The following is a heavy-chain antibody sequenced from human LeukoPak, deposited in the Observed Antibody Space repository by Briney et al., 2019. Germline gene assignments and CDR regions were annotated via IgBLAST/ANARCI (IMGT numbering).Heavy chain of an antibody. CDR2: IKNGGAT. CDR1: GFSFSGAW. D-gene: IGHD2-15*01. J-gene: IGHJ4*02. V-gene: IGHV3-15*01. CDR3: TTVTHFYL. Sequence: GGSLRLSCAASGFSFSGAWLNWVRQAPGKGLEWVGRIKNGGATDYAAPVKGRSTISRDDSKATLYLQMNSLETEDTAIYFCTTVTHFYLGGQGILVTVSS.